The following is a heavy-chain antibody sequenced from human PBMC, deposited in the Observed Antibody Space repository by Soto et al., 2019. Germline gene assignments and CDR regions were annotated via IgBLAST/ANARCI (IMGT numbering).Heavy chain of an antibody. J-gene: IGHJ4*02. D-gene: IGHD3-3*02. CDR1: GYTFTSYG. Sequence: QVQLTQSGGEVKKPGASVKVSCTASGYTFTSYGISWVRQAPGQGLEWMGSISADSGNTNYAQRFQGRLTMTTDTATSTAYMEMKSLTSDDTAVYYCARDPDILSILGVMITAPGRHCDHWGQGSPVTVSS. V-gene: IGHV1-18*04. CDR3: ARDPDILSILGVMITAPGRHCDH. CDR2: ISADSGNT.